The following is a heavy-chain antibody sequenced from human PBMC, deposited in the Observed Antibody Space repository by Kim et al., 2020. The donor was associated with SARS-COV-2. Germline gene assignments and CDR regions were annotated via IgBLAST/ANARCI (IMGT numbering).Heavy chain of an antibody. CDR2: ISSSGSTI. CDR3: APFGVVIMEYYYGMDV. V-gene: IGHV3-11*01. D-gene: IGHD3-3*01. Sequence: GGSLRLSCAASGFTFSDYYMSWIRQAPGKGLEWVSYISSSGSTIYYADSVKGRFTISRDNAKNSLYLQMNSLRAEDTAVYYCAPFGVVIMEYYYGMDVWGQGTTVTVSS. CDR1: GFTFSDYY. J-gene: IGHJ6*02.